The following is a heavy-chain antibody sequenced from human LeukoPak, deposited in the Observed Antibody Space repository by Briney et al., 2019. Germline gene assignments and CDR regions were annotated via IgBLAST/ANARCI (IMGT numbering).Heavy chain of an antibody. J-gene: IGHJ4*02. CDR2: INHSGST. CDR1: GGSFSGYY. Sequence: SETLSLTCAVYGGSFSGYYWSWIRQPPGKRLEWIGEINHSGSTNYNPSLKSRVTISVDTSKNQFSLKLSSVTAADTAVYYCARGLMWAAAGFDYWGQGILVTVSS. V-gene: IGHV4-34*01. D-gene: IGHD6-13*01. CDR3: ARGLMWAAAGFDY.